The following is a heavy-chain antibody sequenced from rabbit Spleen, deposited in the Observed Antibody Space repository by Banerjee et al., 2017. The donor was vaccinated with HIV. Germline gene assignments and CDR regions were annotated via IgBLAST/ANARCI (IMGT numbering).Heavy chain of an antibody. J-gene: IGHJ4*01. CDR3: VREAGYGGYGDGNL. CDR2: IVPIFGVT. CDR1: RFDFNTYS. Sequence: QLEESGGGLVKPEGSLTLTCKASRFDFNTYSMSWVRQAPGKGLEWIGYIVPIFGVTYYANWVNGRFTISSHNAQNTLYLQLNSLTAADTATYFCVREAGYGGYGDGNLWGQGTLVTVS. V-gene: IGHV1S7*01. D-gene: IGHD6-1*01.